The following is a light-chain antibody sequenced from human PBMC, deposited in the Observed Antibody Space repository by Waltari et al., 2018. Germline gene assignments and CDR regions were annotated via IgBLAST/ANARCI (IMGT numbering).Light chain of an antibody. CDR2: GAS. CDR3: QQYNNWPLYT. Sequence: EIVMTQSPAPLSVSPGERDTLSCRASQSVSSNLAWYQQKPGQAPRLLIYGASTRATGIPARFSGSGSGTEFTLTISSLQSEDFAVYYCQQYNNWPLYTFGQGTKLEIK. CDR1: QSVSSN. V-gene: IGKV3-15*01. J-gene: IGKJ2*01.